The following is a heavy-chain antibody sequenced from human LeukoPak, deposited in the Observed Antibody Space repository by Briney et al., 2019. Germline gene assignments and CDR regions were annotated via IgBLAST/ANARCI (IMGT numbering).Heavy chain of an antibody. J-gene: IGHJ4*02. CDR2: IFYGGRT. D-gene: IGHD6-6*01. CDR1: GGSISSGSYY. CDR3: ARYSSSSSFDC. Sequence: SETLSLTCSVSGGSISSGSYYWGWIRQPPGKGLEWIRIIFYGGRTYYNPSLKSRVTISVDTSQNQFSLKLSSVTAADTAVYYCARYSSSSSFDCWGQGTLVTVSS. V-gene: IGHV4-39*01.